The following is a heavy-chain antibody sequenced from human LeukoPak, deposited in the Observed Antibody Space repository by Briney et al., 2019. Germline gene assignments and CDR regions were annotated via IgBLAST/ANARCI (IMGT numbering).Heavy chain of an antibody. J-gene: IGHJ4*02. CDR3: ARDPIDC. V-gene: IGHV3-33*01. Sequence: PGGSLRLSCAASGFTFSSYGMHWVRQAPAKGLEWVAVIWYDGSNKYYADSVKGRFTISKDNSKNTLYLQLNSLTAEDTAVYSCARDPIDCWGQGALVTVSS. CDR2: IWYDGSNK. CDR1: GFTFSSYG.